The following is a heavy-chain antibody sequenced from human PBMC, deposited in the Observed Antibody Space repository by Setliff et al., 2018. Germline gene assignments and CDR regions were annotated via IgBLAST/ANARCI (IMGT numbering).Heavy chain of an antibody. CDR2: IYYSGST. CDR1: GGSISSSSYY. CDR3: ARRETYYNFWSGYYAY. J-gene: IGHJ4*02. D-gene: IGHD3-3*01. Sequence: SETLSLTCTVSGGSISSSSYYWGWIRQPPGKGLEWIGSIYYSGSTYYNPSPKSRVTISVDTSKNQFSLKLSSVAAADTAVYYCARRETYYNFWSGYYAYWGQGTLVTVSS. V-gene: IGHV4-39*07.